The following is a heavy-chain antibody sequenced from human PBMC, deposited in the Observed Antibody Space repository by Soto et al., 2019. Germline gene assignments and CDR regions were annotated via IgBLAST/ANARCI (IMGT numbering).Heavy chain of an antibody. CDR3: ARVPYSSGLLLYLDY. D-gene: IGHD5-18*01. CDR1: GYTFTYYH. CDR2: INPNGGDT. J-gene: IGHJ4*02. V-gene: IGHV1-46*01. Sequence: ASVKVSCKASGYTFTYYHVHWVRQAPGQGLEWMGIINPNGGDTTYAQKFQGRVTMTRDTSTSTVYMEMSSLRSEDTALYYCARVPYSSGLLLYLDYWGQGTL.